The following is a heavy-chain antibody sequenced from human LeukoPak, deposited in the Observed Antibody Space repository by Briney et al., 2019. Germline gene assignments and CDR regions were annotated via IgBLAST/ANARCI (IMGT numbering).Heavy chain of an antibody. CDR1: GFDFSGSH. D-gene: IGHD3-22*01. J-gene: IGHJ4*02. CDR2: ISNDGNSK. CDR3: AREGYSSGRAAALDY. V-gene: IGHV3-30*04. Sequence: GGSLRLSCAACGFDFSGSHMHWVRQAPGKGREGVSGISNDGNSKYYGDSAQGRFSISRDNAKNTLYLQVNSLRAEDTAVYYCAREGYSSGRAAALDYWGQGTLVTVSS.